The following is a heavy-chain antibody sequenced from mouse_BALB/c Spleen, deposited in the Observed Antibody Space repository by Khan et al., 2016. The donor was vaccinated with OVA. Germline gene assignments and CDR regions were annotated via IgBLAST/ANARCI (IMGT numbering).Heavy chain of an antibody. V-gene: IGHV5-17*02. CDR1: GFTFSRFG. CDR2: ISSGSSSI. D-gene: IGHD4-1*01. J-gene: IGHJ2*01. Sequence: EVQLQESGGGLVQPGGSRKLSCAASGFTFSRFGMHWVRQAPEKGLEWVAYISSGSSSIYYADTVKGRFTISRDNPKNTLFLQMTSLRSEDTAMYYCARDSNGDYWGQGTTLTVSS. CDR3: ARDSNGDY.